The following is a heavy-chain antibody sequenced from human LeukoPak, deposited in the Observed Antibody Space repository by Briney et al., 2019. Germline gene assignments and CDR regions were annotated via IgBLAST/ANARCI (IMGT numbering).Heavy chain of an antibody. V-gene: IGHV3-30*03. J-gene: IGHJ4*02. CDR2: LSYDGRDK. D-gene: IGHD1-20*01. Sequence: PGGSLRLSCAASGFTFSRFGMHWVRQAPGKGLEWVAVLSYDGRDKHDADSVKGRLTISRDHSKNTLYLQMNALTTEDTAVYYCGRNPVIIGKGGDYWGQGTLVTVSS. CDR1: GFTFSRFG. CDR3: GRNPVIIGKGGDY.